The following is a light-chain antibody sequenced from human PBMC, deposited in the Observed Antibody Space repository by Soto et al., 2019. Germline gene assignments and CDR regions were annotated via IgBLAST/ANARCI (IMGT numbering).Light chain of an antibody. CDR1: SSDVGSYNL. J-gene: IGLJ1*01. CDR2: EGS. V-gene: IGLV2-23*03. Sequence: VLTQPASVSGSPGQSITISCTGTSSDVGSYNLVSWYQQHPGKAPKLMIYEGSKRPSGVSNRFSGSKSGDTASLTISGLQAEDEADYYCCSYAGSSTFVFGTGTKVTVL. CDR3: CSYAGSSTFV.